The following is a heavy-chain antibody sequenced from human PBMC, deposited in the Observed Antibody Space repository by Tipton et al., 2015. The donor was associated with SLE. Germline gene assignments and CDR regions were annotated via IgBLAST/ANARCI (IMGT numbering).Heavy chain of an antibody. CDR3: ARDNYGGKRGFDY. D-gene: IGHD4-23*01. V-gene: IGHV4-34*01. Sequence: TLSLTCAVYGGSFSGYYWSWIRRPPGKGLEWIGEINHSGSTNYNPSLKSRVTISVDTSKNQFSLKLSSVTAADTAVYFCARDNYGGKRGFDYWGQGTPVTVSS. J-gene: IGHJ4*02. CDR2: INHSGST. CDR1: GGSFSGYY.